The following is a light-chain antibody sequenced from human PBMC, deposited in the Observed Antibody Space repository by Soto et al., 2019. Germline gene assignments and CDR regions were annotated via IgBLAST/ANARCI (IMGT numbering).Light chain of an antibody. J-gene: IGLJ1*01. CDR3: NSYREDHPRFYV. Sequence: QSALTQPASVSGSPGQSITISCTGTHSDIGNYNYVSWYRHLPGKAPKLMIYDVGSRPSGVSSRFSGSKSGNTASLAISGLQAEDEADYYCNSYREDHPRFYVFGTGTKVTV. CDR1: HSDIGNYNY. CDR2: DVG. V-gene: IGLV2-14*03.